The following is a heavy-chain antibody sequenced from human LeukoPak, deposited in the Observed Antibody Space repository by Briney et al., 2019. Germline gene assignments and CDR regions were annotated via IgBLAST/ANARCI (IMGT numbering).Heavy chain of an antibody. Sequence: ASVKVSCKTSGYTFTSYFIHWVRQAPGQGLEWMGLINPSGGSTNYAHQFQGRVTMTRDTSTSTVYMELSSLRSEDTAVFYCAREEYGSPVAAPDYWGQGTLVTVSS. D-gene: IGHD2-15*01. CDR2: INPSGGST. CDR1: GYTFTSYF. CDR3: AREEYGSPVAAPDY. V-gene: IGHV1-46*01. J-gene: IGHJ4*02.